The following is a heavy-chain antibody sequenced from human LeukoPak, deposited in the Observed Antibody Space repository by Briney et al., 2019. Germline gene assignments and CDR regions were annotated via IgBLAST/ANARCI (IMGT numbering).Heavy chain of an antibody. D-gene: IGHD6-19*01. CDR3: ARLEAVAGTKGAFDI. CDR1: GGSISSSSYY. J-gene: IGHJ3*02. Sequence: SETLSLTCTVSGGSISSSSYYWGWIRQPPGKGLEWIGSIYYSGSTYYNPSLKGRVTISVDTSKNQFSLKLSSVTAADTAVYYCARLEAVAGTKGAFDIWGQGTMVTVFS. CDR2: IYYSGST. V-gene: IGHV4-39*01.